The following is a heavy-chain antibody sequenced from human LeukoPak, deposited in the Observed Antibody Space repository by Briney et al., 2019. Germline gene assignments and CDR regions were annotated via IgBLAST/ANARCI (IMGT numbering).Heavy chain of an antibody. V-gene: IGHV1-2*02. D-gene: IGHD2-2*01. CDR2: INPNSGGT. CDR1: GYTFTGYY. Sequence: ASVKVSCKASGYTFTGYYMHWVRQAPGQGLEWMGWINPNSGGTNYAQTFQGGVTITRDPSISTADMEMSRLRSDDTAVHYCARVRRYCSSPSCTGYNWFDPWGQGTLVTVSS. CDR3: ARVRRYCSSPSCTGYNWFDP. J-gene: IGHJ5*02.